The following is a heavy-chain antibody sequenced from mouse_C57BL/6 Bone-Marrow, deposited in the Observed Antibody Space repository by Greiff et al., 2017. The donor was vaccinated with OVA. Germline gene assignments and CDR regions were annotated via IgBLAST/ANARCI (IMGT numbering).Heavy chain of an antibody. D-gene: IGHD2-10*02. Sequence: QVQLQQPGAELVKPGASVKLSCKASGYTFTSYWMHWVKQRPGQGLEWIGMIHPNSGSTNYNEKFKSKATLTVDKSSSTADMQLSSLTSEDSAVYYCARAEYGNYVNYFDYWGQGTTLTVSA. V-gene: IGHV1-64*01. J-gene: IGHJ2*01. CDR1: GYTFTSYW. CDR2: IHPNSGST. CDR3: ARAEYGNYVNYFDY.